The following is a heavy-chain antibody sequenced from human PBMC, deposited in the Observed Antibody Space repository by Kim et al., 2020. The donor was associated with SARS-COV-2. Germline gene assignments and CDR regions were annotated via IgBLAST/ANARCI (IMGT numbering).Heavy chain of an antibody. CDR1: GFTFSSYA. Sequence: GGSLRLSCAASGFTFSSYAMSWVRQAPGKGLEWVSAISGSGGSTYYADSVKGRFTISRDNSKNTLYLQMNSLRAEDTAVYYCAKDPGGYCTNGVCPNWFDPWGQGTLVTVSS. CDR3: AKDPGGYCTNGVCPNWFDP. J-gene: IGHJ5*02. V-gene: IGHV3-23*01. D-gene: IGHD2-8*01. CDR2: ISGSGGST.